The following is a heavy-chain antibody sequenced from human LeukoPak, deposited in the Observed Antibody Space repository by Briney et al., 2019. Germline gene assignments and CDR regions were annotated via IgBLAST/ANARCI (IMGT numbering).Heavy chain of an antibody. CDR2: VSSGSGTI. D-gene: IGHD3-16*01. CDR1: GFTFSSYS. Sequence: GGSLRLSCAASGFTFSSYSMNWVRQAPGKGLEWVSFVSSGSGTIDYADSVKGRFTISRDNAKNSLYLQMNSLRAEDTAVYYCGRGGPYFDYWGQGPLVPVPS. J-gene: IGHJ4*02. CDR3: GRGGPYFDY. V-gene: IGHV3-48*04.